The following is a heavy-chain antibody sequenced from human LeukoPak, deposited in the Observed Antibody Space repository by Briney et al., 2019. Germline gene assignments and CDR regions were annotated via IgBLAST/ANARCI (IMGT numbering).Heavy chain of an antibody. Sequence: GASVKVSCKASGDSFTDFYVHWVRQAPGQGLEWMGWINILRGVTNYSQKFRGRVTMTRDTSVSTAYLELSRLTSDDTGVFYCAIDLVVVVPGEFTAWGQATLITVSS. J-gene: IGHJ4*02. CDR1: GDSFTDFY. D-gene: IGHD3-10*01. CDR2: INILRGVT. V-gene: IGHV1-2*02. CDR3: AIDLVVVVPGEFTA.